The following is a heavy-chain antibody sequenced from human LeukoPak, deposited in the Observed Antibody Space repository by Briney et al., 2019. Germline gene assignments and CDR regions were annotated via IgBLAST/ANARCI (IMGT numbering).Heavy chain of an antibody. CDR2: INHSGSN. CDR1: GGSFSGYY. CDR3: WRGTYPRYCDWLTEDRSYRYIDV. D-gene: IGHD3-9*01. J-gene: IGHJ6*03. V-gene: IGHV4-34*01. Sequence: SETLSLTCAVYGGSFSGYYWSWLRQPPGKGLEWIGEINHSGSNNYNPSLKSRVTISVDTSKKQFSLQMSSVTAADTAGYYAWRGTYPRYCDWLTEDRSYRYIDVWGKGTTVSVS.